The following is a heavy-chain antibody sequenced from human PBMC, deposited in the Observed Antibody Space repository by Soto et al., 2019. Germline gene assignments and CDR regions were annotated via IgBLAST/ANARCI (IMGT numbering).Heavy chain of an antibody. CDR1: GFTLDDYA. Sequence: EVQLVESGGGLVQPGRSLRLSCVASGFTLDDYAMHWVRQAPGKGLEWVSGISCNSGSIAYADSVKGRFTISRDNAKNSLYLQMNSLRTGDTALYYCANEREIPGRDDAFDFWGQGTLVTVSS. D-gene: IGHD2-2*02. CDR3: ANEREIPGRDDAFDF. V-gene: IGHV3-9*01. J-gene: IGHJ3*01. CDR2: ISCNSGSI.